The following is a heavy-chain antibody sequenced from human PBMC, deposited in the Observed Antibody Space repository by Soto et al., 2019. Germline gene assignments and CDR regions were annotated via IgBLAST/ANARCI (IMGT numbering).Heavy chain of an antibody. V-gene: IGHV3-23*01. J-gene: IGHJ4*02. Sequence: PGGSLRLCCAASGFTFGSDAMRWVRQAPGKGLEWVSAISGSGGSTYYADSVKGRFTISRDNSKNTLYLQMNSLRAEDTAVYYCAHTSKTMIVVVTPHYFDYWGQGTLVTVSS. CDR2: ISGSGGST. CDR3: AHTSKTMIVVVTPHYFDY. CDR1: GFTFGSDA. D-gene: IGHD3-22*01.